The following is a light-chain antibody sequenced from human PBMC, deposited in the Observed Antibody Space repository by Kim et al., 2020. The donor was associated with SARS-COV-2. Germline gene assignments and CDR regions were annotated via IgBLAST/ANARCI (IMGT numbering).Light chain of an antibody. Sequence: QSVLTQPPSVSAAPGQRVTISCLGSSSNIGVNSVSWYQHLPGTAPRLLIYDIDKRPSGVPDRFSGSKSGTSATLGITGLQPGDEADYFCGTWDATLTAGEVFGGGTQLTVL. V-gene: IGLV1-51*01. CDR3: GTWDATLTAGEV. CDR2: DID. J-gene: IGLJ2*01. CDR1: SSNIGVNS.